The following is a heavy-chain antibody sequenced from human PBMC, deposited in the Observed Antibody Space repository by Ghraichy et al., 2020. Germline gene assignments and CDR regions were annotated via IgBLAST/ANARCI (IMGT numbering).Heavy chain of an antibody. CDR1: GGSISSYY. Sequence: TETLSLTCTVSGGSISSYYWSWIRQPPGKGLEWIGYIYYSGSTNYNPSLKSRVTISVDTSKNQFSLKLSSVTAADTAVYSCARHRSNPVTPTFDYWGQGTLVTVSS. D-gene: IGHD4-17*01. CDR3: ARHRSNPVTPTFDY. V-gene: IGHV4-59*08. CDR2: IYYSGST. J-gene: IGHJ4*02.